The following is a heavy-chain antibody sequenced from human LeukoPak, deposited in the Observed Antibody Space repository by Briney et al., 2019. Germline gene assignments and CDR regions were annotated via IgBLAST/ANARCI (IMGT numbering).Heavy chain of an antibody. Sequence: GGSLRLSCAASGFTFSSYSMNWVRQAPGKGLEWVSSISSSSSYIYYADSVKGRFTISRDNAKNSLYLQMNSLRAEDTAVYYCARDSVVPAAGFDYWGQGTLVTVSS. D-gene: IGHD2-2*01. CDR3: ARDSVVPAAGFDY. J-gene: IGHJ4*02. CDR1: GFTFSSYS. V-gene: IGHV3-21*01. CDR2: ISSSSSYI.